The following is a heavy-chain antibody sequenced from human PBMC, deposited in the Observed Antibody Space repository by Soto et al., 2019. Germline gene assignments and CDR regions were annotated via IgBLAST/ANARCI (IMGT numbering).Heavy chain of an antibody. CDR1: GGSISSYY. CDR2: IYYSGST. V-gene: IGHV4-59*01. Sequence: PSETLSLTCTVSGGSISSYYWSWIRQPPGKGLEWIGYIYYSGSTNYNPSLKSRVTISVDTSKNQFSLKLSSVTAADTAVYYCARVGGLTVFAVVTGVSWFDPWGQGTLVTVSS. J-gene: IGHJ5*02. D-gene: IGHD3-3*01. CDR3: ARVGGLTVFAVVTGVSWFDP.